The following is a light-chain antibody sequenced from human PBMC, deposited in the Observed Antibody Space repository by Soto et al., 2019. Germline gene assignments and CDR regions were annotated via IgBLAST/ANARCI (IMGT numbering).Light chain of an antibody. Sequence: SYELTQPPSVSVAPGQTARITCGGNNIGTKSLHWYQQKPGQAPVLVVYDDSDRPSWIPERFSGSNSENTATLTISRVEAGDEADYYCQVWDSSSDLVFGGGTQLTVL. J-gene: IGLJ3*02. CDR2: DDS. CDR1: NIGTKS. V-gene: IGLV3-21*02. CDR3: QVWDSSSDLV.